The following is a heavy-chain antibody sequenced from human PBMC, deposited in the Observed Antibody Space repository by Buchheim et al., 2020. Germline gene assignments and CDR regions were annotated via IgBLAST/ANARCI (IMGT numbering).Heavy chain of an antibody. J-gene: IGHJ6*02. CDR3: AREGGYQLPTLGYYGMDV. CDR2: IIPILGIA. Sequence: QVQLVQSGAEVKKPGSSVKVSCKASGGTFSSYAISWVRQAPGQGLEWMGRIIPILGIATYAQKFQGRVTITADKSTSTAYMELSSLRSEDTAVYYCAREGGYQLPTLGYYGMDVWGQGTT. CDR1: GGTFSSYA. V-gene: IGHV1-69*04. D-gene: IGHD2-2*01.